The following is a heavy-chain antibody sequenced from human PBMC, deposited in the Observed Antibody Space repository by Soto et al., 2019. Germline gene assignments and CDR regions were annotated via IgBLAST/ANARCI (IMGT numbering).Heavy chain of an antibody. J-gene: IGHJ3*02. V-gene: IGHV3-23*01. CDR1: GFTFSSYA. CDR3: AKDIYDYVWGSYRSLGAFDI. Sequence: GGSLRLSCAASGFTFSSYAMSWVRQAPGKGLEWVSAISGSGGSTYYADSVKGRFTISRDNSKNTLYLQMNSLRAEDTAVYYCAKDIYDYVWGSYRSLGAFDIWGQGTMVTV. CDR2: ISGSGGST. D-gene: IGHD3-16*02.